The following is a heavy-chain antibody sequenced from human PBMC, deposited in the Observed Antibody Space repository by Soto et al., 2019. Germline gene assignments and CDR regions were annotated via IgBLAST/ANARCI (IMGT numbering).Heavy chain of an antibody. CDR2: ISSSSSYI. CDR3: VKQANGLDGVAFDY. V-gene: IGHV3-21*04. Sequence: SLRPSCSHPGFTFSSYSMNSVLHAPVKWLEWVSSISSSSSYIYYADSVKGRFTISRDNAKNSLYLQMNSLRPEDTAIYYCVKQANGLDGVAFDYWGQGSQVTV. CDR1: GFTFSSYS. D-gene: IGHD2-15*01. J-gene: IGHJ4*02.